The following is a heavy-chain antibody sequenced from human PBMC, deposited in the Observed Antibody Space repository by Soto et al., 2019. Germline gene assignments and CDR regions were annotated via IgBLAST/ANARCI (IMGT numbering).Heavy chain of an antibody. Sequence: QVQLQESGPGLVKPSETLSLTRTVSGGSISGYYWSWIRQPPGKGLQWIGYIYSSGSTNYNPSLKSRVTISVDTSKNQFSLNLSSVTAADTAVYYCARQRRDFDYWGQGSLVTVSS. CDR2: IYSSGST. J-gene: IGHJ4*02. V-gene: IGHV4-59*08. CDR1: GGSISGYY. CDR3: ARQRRDFDY.